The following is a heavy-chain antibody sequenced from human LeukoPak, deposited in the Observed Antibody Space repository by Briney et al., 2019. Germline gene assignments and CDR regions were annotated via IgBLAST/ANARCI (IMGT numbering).Heavy chain of an antibody. J-gene: IGHJ4*01. V-gene: IGHV3-48*03. CDR2: ISSSGSTI. Sequence: PGGSLRLSCAASGFTFSSYEMNWVRQAPGKRLEWVSYISSSGSTIYYADSVKGRFTISRDNAKNSLYLQMNSLRAEDTAVYYCARVYCGGGSCDSYFDYWGQEPWSPSPQ. CDR1: GFTFSSYE. CDR3: ARVYCGGGSCDSYFDY. D-gene: IGHD2-15*01.